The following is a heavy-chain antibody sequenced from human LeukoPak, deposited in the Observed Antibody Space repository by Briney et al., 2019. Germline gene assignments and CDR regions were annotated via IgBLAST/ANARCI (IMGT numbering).Heavy chain of an antibody. D-gene: IGHD3-10*01. CDR2: VSHSGST. J-gene: IGHJ4*02. V-gene: IGHV4-4*02. CDR3: ARGRRQNYGSGSYGIDY. CDR1: EASITSSYW. Sequence: SETLSLTCAVSEASITSSYWWSWVRQPPGKGLEWIGEVSHSGSTNYNPSLKSRVTMSVDKSKNQFSVKLTSVTAADTAVYYCARGRRQNYGSGSYGIDYWGQGTLVTVSS.